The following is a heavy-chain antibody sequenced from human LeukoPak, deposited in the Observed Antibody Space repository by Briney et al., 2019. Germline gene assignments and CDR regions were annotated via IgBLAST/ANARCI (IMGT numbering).Heavy chain of an antibody. V-gene: IGHV1-18*01. Sequence: ASVKVPCKASGYTFTSYGISWVRQAPGQGLEWMGWISAYNGNTNYAQKLQGRVTMTTDTSTSTAYMELRSLRSDDTAVYYCARDFPPGRGYDPQPFGYWGQGTLVTVSS. CDR3: ARDFPPGRGYDPQPFGY. D-gene: IGHD5-12*01. CDR2: ISAYNGNT. CDR1: GYTFTSYG. J-gene: IGHJ4*02.